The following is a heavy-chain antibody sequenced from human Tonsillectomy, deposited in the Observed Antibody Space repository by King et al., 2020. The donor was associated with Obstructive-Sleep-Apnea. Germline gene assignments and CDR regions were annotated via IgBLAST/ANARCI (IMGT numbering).Heavy chain of an antibody. Sequence: VQLQQWGAGLLKPSETLSLTCAVYGGSFSGYYWTWIRQPPGEGLEWIGEINHSGSTDYNPSLKSRVTISVDTSKNQFSLKLTSVTAADTAIYYCARFGGRAARLESPYYGMDVWGQGTTVTVSS. CDR1: GGSFSGYY. CDR3: ARFGGRAARLESPYYGMDV. D-gene: IGHD6-6*01. V-gene: IGHV4-34*01. J-gene: IGHJ6*02. CDR2: INHSGST.